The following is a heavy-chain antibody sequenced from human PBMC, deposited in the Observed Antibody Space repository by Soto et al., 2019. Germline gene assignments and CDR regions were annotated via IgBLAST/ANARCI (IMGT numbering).Heavy chain of an antibody. CDR3: ASTKYDSSAYYYWYLGL. J-gene: IGHJ2*01. D-gene: IGHD3-22*01. Sequence: QVELVQSGAEVKKPGSSVKVSCKASEDTVRNYAISWVRQTPGQGLECMGGIIPIFGTANYAQKFQGRVTITADTSANPVYLELSSLRSEDTAVYYCASTKYDSSAYYYWYLGLWGRGTLGTVSS. V-gene: IGHV1-69*06. CDR2: IIPIFGTA. CDR1: EDTVRNYA.